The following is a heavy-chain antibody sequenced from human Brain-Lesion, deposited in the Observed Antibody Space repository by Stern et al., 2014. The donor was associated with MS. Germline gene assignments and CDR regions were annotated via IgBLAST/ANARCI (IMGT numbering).Heavy chain of an antibody. CDR2: IKPKRGGT. J-gene: IGHJ4*02. Sequence: QVQLVESGAEVKKPGASVKVSCKASGYTFTGYYMHWVRQAPGQGLEWMGWIKPKRGGTKYGQKFQGWVTMPRDPSINTAYMELSRLRSDDTAVYYCATYYYDSTGYNDFWGQGTLVTVSS. D-gene: IGHD3-22*01. V-gene: IGHV1-2*04. CDR3: ATYYYDSTGYNDF. CDR1: GYTFTGYY.